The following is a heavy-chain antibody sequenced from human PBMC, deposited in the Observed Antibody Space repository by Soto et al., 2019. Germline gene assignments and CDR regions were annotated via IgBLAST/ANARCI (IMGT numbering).Heavy chain of an antibody. Sequence: GGSLRLSCAASGFTFDDYAMHWVRQAPGKGLEWVSGISWNSGSIGYADSVKGRFTISRDNSKDSRYLHMNSLRGEATSSYDCALEGGLALAAAGPLCFAPWSRGTLGTIAS. CDR1: GFTFDDYA. CDR3: ALEGGLALAAAGPLCFAP. V-gene: IGHV3-9*01. CDR2: ISWNSGSI. J-gene: IGHJ5*02. D-gene: IGHD6-13*01.